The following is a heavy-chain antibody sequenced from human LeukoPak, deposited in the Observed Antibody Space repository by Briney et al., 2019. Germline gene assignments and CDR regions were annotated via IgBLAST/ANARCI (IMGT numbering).Heavy chain of an antibody. CDR2: ISSNGGST. Sequence: PGGSLRLSCAASGFTFSSHGMHWVRQAPGKGLEYVSAISSNGGSTYYANSVKGRFIISRDNSKNTLYLQMGSLRAEDMAGYHCVRERYGSSCLFDYWGQGILVTVSS. J-gene: IGHJ4*02. CDR1: GFTFSSHG. V-gene: IGHV3-64*01. CDR3: VRERYGSSCLFDY. D-gene: IGHD6-13*01.